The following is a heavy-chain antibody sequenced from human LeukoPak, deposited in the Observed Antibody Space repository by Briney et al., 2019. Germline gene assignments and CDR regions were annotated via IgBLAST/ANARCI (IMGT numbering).Heavy chain of an antibody. CDR3: ARLGRFGQLLPYYFYMDV. V-gene: IGHV4-61*02. CDR2: VFSSGSA. D-gene: IGHD5-18*01. Sequence: SETLSLTCAVSGGSISSGSHYWTWIRQPAGKGLEWIGRVFSSGSANYNPSLRNRLSISVDTSKNQFYLKLTSVTAADTAVYFCARLGRFGQLLPYYFYMDVWGKGTTVIVSS. CDR1: GGSISSGSHY. J-gene: IGHJ6*03.